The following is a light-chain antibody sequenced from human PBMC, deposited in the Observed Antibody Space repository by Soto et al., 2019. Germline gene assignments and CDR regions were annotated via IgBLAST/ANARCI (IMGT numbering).Light chain of an antibody. CDR2: ANN. V-gene: IGLV1-40*01. Sequence: QSALTQPPSVSGAPGQRVTISCTGSSSNVGAGYDVHWYQHLPGTGPKLLIYANNNRPAGVPDRFSGSKSGTSASLAITGLQAEDEADYYCQAYDNSLSGYVFGTGTKVTV. CDR3: QAYDNSLSGYV. CDR1: SSNVGAGYD. J-gene: IGLJ1*01.